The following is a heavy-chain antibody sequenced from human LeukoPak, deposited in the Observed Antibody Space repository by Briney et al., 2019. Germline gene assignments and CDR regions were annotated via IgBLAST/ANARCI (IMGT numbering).Heavy chain of an antibody. D-gene: IGHD4-17*01. CDR1: GGSISSGGYY. CDR2: IYYSGST. CDR3: ARKYGDYTYYYYYAMDV. Sequence: PSETLSLTCTVFGGSISSGGYYWSWIRQHPGKGLEWIGYIYYSGSTYYNPSLKSRVTISVDTSKNQFSLRLSSVTVADTAVYYCARKYGDYTYYYYYAMDVWGQGTTVTVSS. V-gene: IGHV4-31*03. J-gene: IGHJ6*02.